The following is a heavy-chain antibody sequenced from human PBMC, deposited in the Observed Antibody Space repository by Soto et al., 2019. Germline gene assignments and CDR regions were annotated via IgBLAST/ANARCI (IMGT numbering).Heavy chain of an antibody. CDR1: GYIFSSYD. CDR2: MNPKSGNT. Sequence: ASVKVSCKASGYIFSSYDINWVRQATGQGLEWMGWMNPKSGNTDYAQKFQGRVTMTRNTSITTAYMELSSLRSEDTAVYFCARPGHCSGGSCYKYMDVWGKGTTVTV. CDR3: ARPGHCSGGSCYKYMDV. J-gene: IGHJ6*03. D-gene: IGHD2-15*01. V-gene: IGHV1-8*01.